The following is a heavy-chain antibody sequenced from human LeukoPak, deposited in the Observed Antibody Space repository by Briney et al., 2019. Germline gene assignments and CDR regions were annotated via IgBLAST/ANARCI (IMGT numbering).Heavy chain of an antibody. CDR3: ARETVWPVDY. CDR1: GFTFSSYW. Sequence: GGSLRLSCAASGFTFSSYWMHWVRQAPGKGLVWVSRVNTDGNTMSYADSVKGRFTISRDNAKNTLYLQMNSLRDEDTAVYYCARETVWPVDYWGQGTLVTVSS. D-gene: IGHD2-21*01. J-gene: IGHJ4*02. CDR2: VNTDGNTM. V-gene: IGHV3-74*01.